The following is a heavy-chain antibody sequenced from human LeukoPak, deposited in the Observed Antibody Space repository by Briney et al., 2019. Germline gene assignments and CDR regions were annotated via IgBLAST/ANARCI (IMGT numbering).Heavy chain of an antibody. V-gene: IGHV3-21*01. CDR1: GFTFSTYS. J-gene: IGHJ4*02. D-gene: IGHD6-13*01. CDR3: ASTRRSREQLVPVSFDY. CDR2: ISPDSNYK. Sequence: GESLRLSCAASGFTFSTYSMNWLRLAPGKGLEWVSSISPDSNYKYYVDSVKGRFTISRDNAKSPLYLQMNSLRAEDTAVYYCASTRRSREQLVPVSFDYWGQGTLVTVSS.